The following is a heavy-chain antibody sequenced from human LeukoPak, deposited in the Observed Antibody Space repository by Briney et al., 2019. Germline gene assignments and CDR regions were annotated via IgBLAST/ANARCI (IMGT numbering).Heavy chain of an antibody. D-gene: IGHD6-13*01. V-gene: IGHV4-39*01. Sequence: KASETLPLTCTVSGGSISSSSYYWGWIRQPPGKGLEWIGSIYYSGSTYYNPSLKSRVTISVDTSKNQFSLKLSSVTAADTAVYYCAGGIAAARFDYWGQGTLVTVSS. CDR1: GGSISSSSYY. J-gene: IGHJ4*02. CDR3: AGGIAAARFDY. CDR2: IYYSGST.